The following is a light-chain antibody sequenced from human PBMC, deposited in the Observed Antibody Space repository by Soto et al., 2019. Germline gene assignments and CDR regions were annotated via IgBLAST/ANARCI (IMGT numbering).Light chain of an antibody. CDR2: DVS. J-gene: IGKJ5*01. V-gene: IGKV3-15*01. Sequence: EIVMTQSPATLSVSPGXRATLSCRAGQGVTTNFAWYQQKSGQSPRLLIYDVSIRATGVPARFSGTGSETDFTLTISGLQSEDSAVYFCQQYNNWPFSFGQGTRLEIK. CDR1: QGVTTN. CDR3: QQYNNWPFS.